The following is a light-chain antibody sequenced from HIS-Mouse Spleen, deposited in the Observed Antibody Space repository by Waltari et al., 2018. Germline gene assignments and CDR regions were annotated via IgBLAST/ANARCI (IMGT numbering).Light chain of an antibody. V-gene: IGLV2-23*01. CDR2: EGS. Sequence: QSALTQPASVSGSPGQSITISCTGTSSDVGRYNIVSWYQQHPGKAPKLMIYEGSKRPSGVSNRFSGSKSGNTASLTISGLQAEDEADYYCCSYAGSSTWEFGGGTKLTVL. CDR3: CSYAGSSTWE. J-gene: IGLJ2*01. CDR1: SSDVGRYNI.